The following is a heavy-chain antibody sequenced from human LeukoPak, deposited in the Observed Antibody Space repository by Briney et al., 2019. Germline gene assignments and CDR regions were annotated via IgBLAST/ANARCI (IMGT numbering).Heavy chain of an antibody. V-gene: IGHV3-48*04. CDR2: ISSSSSTI. CDR1: GFTFRNAW. J-gene: IGHJ4*02. Sequence: GGSLRLSCAASGFTFRNAWMGWVRQAPGKGLEWVSYISSSSSTIYYADSVKGRFTISRDNAKNSLYLQMNSLRAEDTAVYYCARKYCSSTSCYLGLDYWGQGTLVTVSS. D-gene: IGHD2-2*01. CDR3: ARKYCSSTSCYLGLDY.